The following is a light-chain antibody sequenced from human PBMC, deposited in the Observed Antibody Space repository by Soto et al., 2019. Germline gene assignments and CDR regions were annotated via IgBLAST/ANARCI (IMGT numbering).Light chain of an antibody. Sequence: QSALTQPRSVSGSPGQSVTISCTGTSGDVGAYNYVSWYQQFPGKAPKLMIYDVNKRPSGVPDRFSGSKSGNTASLTISGLQADDETDYYCCSYAGSYTWVFGGGTKLTVL. CDR3: CSYAGSYTWV. CDR1: SGDVGAYNY. J-gene: IGLJ2*01. V-gene: IGLV2-11*01. CDR2: DVN.